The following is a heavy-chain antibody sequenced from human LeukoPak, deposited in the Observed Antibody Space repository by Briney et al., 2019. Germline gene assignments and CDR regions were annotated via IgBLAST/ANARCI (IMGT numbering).Heavy chain of an antibody. CDR1: GGSISSYY. Sequence: PSETLSLTCTVSGGSISSYYWSWIRQPPGKGLEWIGYIYYSGSTNYNPSLKSRVTISVDTSENQFSLKLSSVTAADTAVYYCARETGSVDYFDYWGQGTLVTVSS. D-gene: IGHD2-8*02. CDR3: ARETGSVDYFDY. J-gene: IGHJ4*02. CDR2: IYYSGST. V-gene: IGHV4-59*01.